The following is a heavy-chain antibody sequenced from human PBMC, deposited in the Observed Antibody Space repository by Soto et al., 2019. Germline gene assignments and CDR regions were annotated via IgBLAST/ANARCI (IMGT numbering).Heavy chain of an antibody. Sequence: DVQLLESGGGLVQPAGSLRLSCAASGFTFSSYAMGWVRQGPGKGLEWVAGVSTGGSTHYADSVRGRFTISRDNSKNTLSLQMNSLTAEDTAVYFCAKRRGAGGHFDYWGQGALVTVSS. V-gene: IGHV3-23*01. CDR1: GFTFSSYA. D-gene: IGHD2-15*01. CDR3: AKRRGAGGHFDY. J-gene: IGHJ4*02. CDR2: VSTGGST.